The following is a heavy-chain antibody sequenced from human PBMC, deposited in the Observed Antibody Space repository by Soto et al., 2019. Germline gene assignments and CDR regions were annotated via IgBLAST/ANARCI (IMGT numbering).Heavy chain of an antibody. V-gene: IGHV1-18*01. Sequence: ASVKVSCKASGYTFTTSGISWVRRAPGQGLEWMGWISAYNGNTNYAQKFQGRVTMTTDTSTTTAYMELRSLRSDDTAVYYCARDLGVTMVRGVANWFDPWGQGTLVTVYS. CDR3: ARDLGVTMVRGVANWFDP. CDR1: GYTFTTSG. CDR2: ISAYNGNT. J-gene: IGHJ5*02. D-gene: IGHD3-10*01.